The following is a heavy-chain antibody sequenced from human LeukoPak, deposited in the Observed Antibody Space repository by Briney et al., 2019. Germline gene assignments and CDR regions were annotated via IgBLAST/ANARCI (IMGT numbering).Heavy chain of an antibody. CDR2: INHSGST. Sequence: SETLSLTCAVYGGSFSGYYWSWIRQPPGKGLEWIGEINHSGSTNYNPSLKSRVTISVDTSKNQFSLRLSSVTAADTAVYYCARVYSGYKSWGQGTLVTVSS. D-gene: IGHD5-12*01. V-gene: IGHV4-34*01. CDR1: GGSFSGYY. J-gene: IGHJ4*02. CDR3: ARVYSGYKS.